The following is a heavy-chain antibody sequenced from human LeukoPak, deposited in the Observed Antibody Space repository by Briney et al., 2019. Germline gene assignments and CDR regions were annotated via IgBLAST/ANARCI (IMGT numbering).Heavy chain of an antibody. Sequence: GGSLRLSWAAAGFTFSSYWMSWVRQAPGKGLEWVANIKQDGSEKYYVDSVKGRFTISRDNAKNSLYLQMNSLRAEDTAVYYCARWWSGGWFDPWGQGTLVTVSS. CDR1: GFTFSSYW. D-gene: IGHD3-3*01. CDR2: IKQDGSEK. J-gene: IGHJ5*02. V-gene: IGHV3-7*01. CDR3: ARWWSGGWFDP.